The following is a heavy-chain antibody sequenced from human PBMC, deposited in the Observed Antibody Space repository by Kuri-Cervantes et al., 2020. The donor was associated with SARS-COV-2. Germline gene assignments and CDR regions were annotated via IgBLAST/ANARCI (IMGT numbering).Heavy chain of an antibody. Sequence: ASVKVSCKASGYTFTGYYMHWVRQAPGQGLEWMGIINPSGGSTSYAQNFQGRFTVTRDTSTRTVFMELSSLRSEDTAVYYCARAGYSSSWAPGAFDYWGQGTLVTVSS. CDR2: INPSGGST. J-gene: IGHJ4*02. D-gene: IGHD6-13*01. V-gene: IGHV1-46*01. CDR3: ARAGYSSSWAPGAFDY. CDR1: GYTFTGYY.